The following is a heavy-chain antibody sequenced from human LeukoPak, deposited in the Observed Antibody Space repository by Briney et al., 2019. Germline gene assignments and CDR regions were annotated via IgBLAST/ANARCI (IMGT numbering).Heavy chain of an antibody. CDR1: GFIFSNYK. Sequence: GGSLRLSCAASGFIFSNYKMNSVRQAPGEGLEWVSSISRTSSAKAYADSVKGRFTIPKDNAKNSLYLQMNSLRAEDTAVYYCARDGGGLDYWGQGTLVTVSS. CDR3: ARDGGGLDY. CDR2: ISRTSSAK. J-gene: IGHJ4*02. V-gene: IGHV3-21*01. D-gene: IGHD3-16*01.